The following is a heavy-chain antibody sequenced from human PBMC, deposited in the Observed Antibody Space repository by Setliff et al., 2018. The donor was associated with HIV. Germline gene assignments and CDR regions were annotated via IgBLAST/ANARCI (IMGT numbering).Heavy chain of an antibody. J-gene: IGHJ4*02. CDR3: ARWATYRSGWHFDY. CDR2: INYSGST. D-gene: IGHD6-19*01. V-gene: IGHV4-31*03. CDR1: GGSISSGDYY. Sequence: SETLSLTCTVSGGSISSGDYYWSWIRQHPGKGLEWIGYINYSGSTFYNPSLKSRVTISVDTSKNQFSLKLTSVTAADTAVYYCARWATYRSGWHFDYWGQGTLVTVSS.